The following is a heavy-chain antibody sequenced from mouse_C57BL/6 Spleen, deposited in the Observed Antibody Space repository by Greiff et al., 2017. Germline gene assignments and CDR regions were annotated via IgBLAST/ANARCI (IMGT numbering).Heavy chain of an antibody. CDR1: GYAFSSSW. V-gene: IGHV1-82*01. J-gene: IGHJ2*01. CDR3: VGHYFDY. CDR2: IYPGDGDT. Sequence: QVQLKESGPELVKPGASVKISCKASGYAFSSSWMNWVKQRPGKGLEWIGRIYPGDGDTNYNGKFKGKATLTADKSSSTAYMQLSSLTSEDSAVYFCVGHYFDYWGQGTTLTVSS.